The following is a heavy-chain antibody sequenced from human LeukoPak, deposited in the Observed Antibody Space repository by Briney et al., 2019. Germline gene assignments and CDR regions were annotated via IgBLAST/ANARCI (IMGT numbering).Heavy chain of an antibody. CDR3: AASPRDDYAAFDI. Sequence: SSQTLSLTCAVSGGSISSGGYSWSWIRQPPGKGLEWIGYIYHSGSTYYNPSLKSRVTISVDRSKNQFSLKLSSVTAADTAVYYCAASPRDDYAAFDIWGQGTMVTVSS. V-gene: IGHV4-30-2*01. CDR2: IYHSGST. CDR1: GGSISSGGYS. D-gene: IGHD3-16*01. J-gene: IGHJ3*02.